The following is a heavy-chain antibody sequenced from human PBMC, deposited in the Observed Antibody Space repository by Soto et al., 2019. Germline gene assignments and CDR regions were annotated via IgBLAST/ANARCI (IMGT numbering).Heavy chain of an antibody. V-gene: IGHV4-39*01. D-gene: IGHD3-22*01. CDR1: GGSISSSSYY. CDR2: IYYSGST. J-gene: IGHJ4*02. CDR3: ASPPRDYSDSSGYAFYFDY. Sequence: SETLSLTCTVSGGSISSSSYYWGWIRQPPGKGLEWIGSIYYSGSTYYNPSLKSRVTISVDTSKNQFSLKLSSVTAADTAVYYCASPPRDYSDSSGYAFYFDYWGQGTLVTVSS.